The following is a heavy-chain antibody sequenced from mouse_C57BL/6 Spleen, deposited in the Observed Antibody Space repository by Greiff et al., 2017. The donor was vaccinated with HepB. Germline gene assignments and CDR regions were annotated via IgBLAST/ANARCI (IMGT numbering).Heavy chain of an antibody. J-gene: IGHJ1*03. CDR1: GYTFTDHT. CDR2: IYPRDGST. D-gene: IGHD1-1*01. CDR3: ARSNYYGSSPWWYFDV. Sequence: VQLVESDAELVKPGASVKISCKASGYTFTDHTIHWMKQRPEQGLEWIGYIYPRDGSTKYNEKFKGKATLTADKSSSTAYMQLNSLTSEDSAVYFCARSNYYGSSPWWYFDVWGTGTTVTVSS. V-gene: IGHV1-78*01.